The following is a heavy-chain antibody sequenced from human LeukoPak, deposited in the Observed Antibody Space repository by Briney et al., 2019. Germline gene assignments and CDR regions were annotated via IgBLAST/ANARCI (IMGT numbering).Heavy chain of an antibody. CDR2: IYHSGST. V-gene: IGHV4-38-2*02. J-gene: IGHJ4*02. D-gene: IGHD3-22*01. CDR3: ARDYYDSSGYYYEHLFVY. CDR1: GYSISSGYY. Sequence: SETLSLTCTVSGYSISSGYYWGWIRQPPGKGLEWIGSIYHSGSTYYNPSLKSRVTISVDTSKNQFSLKLSSVTAADTAVYYCARDYYDSSGYYYEHLFVYWGQGTLVTVSS.